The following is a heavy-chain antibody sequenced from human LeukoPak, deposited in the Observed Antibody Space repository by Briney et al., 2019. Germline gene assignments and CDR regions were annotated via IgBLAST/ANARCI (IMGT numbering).Heavy chain of an antibody. D-gene: IGHD2-8*01. CDR1: GFTFEYYA. J-gene: IGHJ6*03. V-gene: IGHV3-9*01. Sequence: GGSLRLSCAASGFTFEYYAIHWVRHAPGKGLDWVSGISCNSGSIGYADSVKGRFTISIDNAKNSLYLQMNSLRAEDTALYYSARVYAPSYYYYYMDVWGKGTTVTVSS. CDR2: ISCNSGSI. CDR3: ARVYAPSYYYYYMDV.